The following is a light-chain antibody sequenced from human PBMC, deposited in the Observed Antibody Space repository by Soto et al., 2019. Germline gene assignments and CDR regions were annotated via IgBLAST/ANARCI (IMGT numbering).Light chain of an antibody. Sequence: QSVLTQPPSVSAAPGQKDTISCSGSSSNIGGNSVSWYQQLPGTAPKLLIYDDNKRPSGIPDRFSGSKSGTSATLGITGFQTGDEAEYYCGSWDSSLSAYVFGAGTKVTV. J-gene: IGLJ1*01. CDR2: DDN. CDR1: SSNIGGNS. CDR3: GSWDSSLSAYV. V-gene: IGLV1-51*01.